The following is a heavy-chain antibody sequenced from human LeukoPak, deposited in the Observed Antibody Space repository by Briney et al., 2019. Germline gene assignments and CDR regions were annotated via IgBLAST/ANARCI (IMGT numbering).Heavy chain of an antibody. J-gene: IGHJ6*02. V-gene: IGHV6-1*01. D-gene: IGHD6-19*01. CDR2: TYYRSKWYN. CDR3: AREVAVAGKSGMDV. Sequence: SQTLSHTCAISGDSVSSNSATWNWIRQSPSGGLEWLGRTYYRSKWYNDYAVSVRSRITINPDTSKNQFSLQLNSLTPEDTAVYYCAREVAVAGKSGMDVWGQGTTVTVSS. CDR1: GDSVSSNSAT.